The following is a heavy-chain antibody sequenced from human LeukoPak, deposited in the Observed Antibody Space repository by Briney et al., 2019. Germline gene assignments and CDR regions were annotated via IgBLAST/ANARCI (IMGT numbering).Heavy chain of an antibody. CDR3: AKTYSSSSEGGYYFDY. J-gene: IGHJ4*02. D-gene: IGHD6-6*01. CDR1: GGSISSDY. V-gene: IGHV4-59*01. Sequence: SETLSLTCTVSGGSISSDYWSWIRQPPGKGLEWIGYGHNSGSTNYNPSLKSRVTVSLDTSKNKFSLKLSSVTAADTAVYYCAKTYSSSSEGGYYFDYWGQGTLVTVSS. CDR2: GHNSGST.